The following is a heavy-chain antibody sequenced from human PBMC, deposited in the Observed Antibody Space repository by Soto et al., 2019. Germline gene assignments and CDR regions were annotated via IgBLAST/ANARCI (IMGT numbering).Heavy chain of an antibody. D-gene: IGHD2-15*01. V-gene: IGHV3-23*01. CDR3: AKDALVGGGSAAFDY. CDR2: ISRSGDTS. CDR1: GFTFDNYV. Sequence: GGSLRLSCAASGFTFDNYVMTWVRQAPGEGLEWVSAISRSGDTSYYADSSKGRFTISRDNSKSRLYLEMSSLRAEDTALYYCAKDALVGGGSAAFDYWGQGILVTSPQ. J-gene: IGHJ4*02.